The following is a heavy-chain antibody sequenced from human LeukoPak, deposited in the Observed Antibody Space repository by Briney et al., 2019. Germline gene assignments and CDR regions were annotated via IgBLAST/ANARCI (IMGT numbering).Heavy chain of an antibody. D-gene: IGHD5-12*01. CDR2: INHSGST. CDR3: AKGGIRGYSPLNP. Sequence: PSETLSLTCAVYGGSFSGYYWSSIRQPPRKGLEWIGEINHSGSTNYNPSLKSRVTISVDTSKNQFSLKLSSVTAADTAVYYCAKGGIRGYSPLNPWGQGTLVTVSS. V-gene: IGHV4-34*01. CDR1: GGSFSGYY. J-gene: IGHJ5*02.